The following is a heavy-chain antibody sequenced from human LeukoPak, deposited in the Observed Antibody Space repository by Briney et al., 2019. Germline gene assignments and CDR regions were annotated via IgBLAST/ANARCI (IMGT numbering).Heavy chain of an antibody. J-gene: IGHJ4*02. V-gene: IGHV4-4*07. Sequence: PSETLSLTCTVSGGSIRNYYWNWIRQPAGKGLEWIGRIYTTGSTNYNPSLKSRVTMSVDTSKNQFSLKLSSVTAADTAVYYCARGSSWGFYYFDYWGQGTMVTVSS. CDR1: GGSIRNYY. CDR2: IYTTGST. D-gene: IGHD6-6*01. CDR3: ARGSSWGFYYFDY.